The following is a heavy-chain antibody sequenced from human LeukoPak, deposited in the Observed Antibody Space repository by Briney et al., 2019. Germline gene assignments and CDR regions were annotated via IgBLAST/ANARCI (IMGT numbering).Heavy chain of an antibody. CDR3: ASSLSGAYYFDY. CDR2: IYHSGST. J-gene: IGHJ4*02. D-gene: IGHD2-15*01. V-gene: IGHV4-30-2*01. Sequence: SETLSLTCAVSGGSISSGGYSWSWIRQPPGRGLEWIGYIYHSGSTYYNPSLKSRVTISVDRSKNQFSLKLSSATAADTAVYYCASSLSGAYYFDYWGQGTLVTVSS. CDR1: GGSISSGGYS.